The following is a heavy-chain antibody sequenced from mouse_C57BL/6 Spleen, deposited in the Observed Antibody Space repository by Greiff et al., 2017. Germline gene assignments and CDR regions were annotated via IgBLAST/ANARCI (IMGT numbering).Heavy chain of an antibody. V-gene: IGHV1-82*01. CDR1: GYAFSSSW. D-gene: IGHD1-2*01. J-gene: IGHJ2*01. Sequence: QVQLKESGPELVKPGASVKISCKASGYAFSSSWMNWVKQRPGKGLEWIGRIYPGDGDTNYNGKFKGKATLTADKSSSTAYMQLSSLTSEDSAVYFCARSPITPNYFDYWGQGTTLTVSS. CDR2: IYPGDGDT. CDR3: ARSPITPNYFDY.